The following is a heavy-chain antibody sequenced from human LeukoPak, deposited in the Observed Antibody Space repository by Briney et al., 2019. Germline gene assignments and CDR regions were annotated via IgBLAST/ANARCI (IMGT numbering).Heavy chain of an antibody. V-gene: IGHV3-21*01. CDR3: ARDPTSSWETAFDI. Sequence: GGSLTLSCAASGFTFSTYTMNWVRQAPGKGREWVSSISYSSTHIYYADSLKGRFTISRDNAKNSLYLQMSSLRVDDTAVYYCARDPTSSWETAFDIWGQGTMVTVSS. D-gene: IGHD1-26*01. CDR2: ISYSSTHI. J-gene: IGHJ3*02. CDR1: GFTFSTYT.